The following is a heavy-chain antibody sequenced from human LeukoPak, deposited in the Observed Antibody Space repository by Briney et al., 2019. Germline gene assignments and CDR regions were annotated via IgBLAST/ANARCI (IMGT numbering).Heavy chain of an antibody. J-gene: IGHJ4*02. CDR2: INPNSGGT. CDR3: ARAIAAARGHYFDY. V-gene: IGHV1-2*02. CDR1: GYTFTGHY. D-gene: IGHD6-13*01. Sequence: ASVKVSCKASGYTFTGHYMHWVRQAPGQGLEWMGKINPNSGGTNYAQKLQGRVTMTTDTSTSTAYMELRSLRSDDTAVYYCARAIAAARGHYFDYWGQGTLVTVSS.